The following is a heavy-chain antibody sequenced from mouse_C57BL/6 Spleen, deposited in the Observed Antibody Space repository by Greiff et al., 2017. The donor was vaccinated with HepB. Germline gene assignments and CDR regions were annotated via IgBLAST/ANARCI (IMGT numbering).Heavy chain of an antibody. D-gene: IGHD2-5*01. CDR2: IHPNSGST. V-gene: IGHV1-64*01. Sequence: QVQLQQPGAELVKPGASVKLSCKASGYTFTSYWMHWVKQRPGQGLEWIGMIHPNSGSTNYNEKFKSKATLTVDKSSSTAYMQLSSLTSEDSAVYYCARVAYSNPVAYWGQGTLVTVSA. CDR3: ARVAYSNPVAY. J-gene: IGHJ3*01. CDR1: GYTFTSYW.